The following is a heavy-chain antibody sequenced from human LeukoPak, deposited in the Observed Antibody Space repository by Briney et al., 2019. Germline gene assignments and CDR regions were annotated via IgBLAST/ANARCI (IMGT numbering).Heavy chain of an antibody. Sequence: EGSLRLSCAASGFTFSIAWMSWVRQAPGKGLEWVGRIKSRGDGETRDYAAPVKDRFIISRDDSKNTLYLQMNSLRTEDTAIYYCAAVGEWSSNAFNTWGQGTLVTVSA. V-gene: IGHV3-15*01. CDR2: IKSRGDGETR. D-gene: IGHD3-3*01. CDR3: AAVGEWSSNAFNT. CDR1: GFTFSIAW. J-gene: IGHJ3*02.